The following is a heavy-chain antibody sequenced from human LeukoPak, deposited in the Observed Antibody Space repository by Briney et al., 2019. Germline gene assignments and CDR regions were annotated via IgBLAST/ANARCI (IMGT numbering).Heavy chain of an antibody. D-gene: IGHD2-2*01. CDR1: GGSISISTYY. Sequence: SETLSLTCTVSGGSISISTYYWGWIRQPAGKGLEWIGRIYTSESTNYKPSLKSRVTMSVDTSKNQFSLKLSSVTAADTAVYYCARSLVAVPTAFEYWGQGTLVTVSS. CDR3: ARSLVAVPTAFEY. V-gene: IGHV4-61*02. CDR2: IYTSEST. J-gene: IGHJ4*02.